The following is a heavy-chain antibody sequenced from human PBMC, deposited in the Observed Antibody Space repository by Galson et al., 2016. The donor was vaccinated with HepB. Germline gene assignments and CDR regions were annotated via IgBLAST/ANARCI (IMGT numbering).Heavy chain of an antibody. D-gene: IGHD3-10*01. V-gene: IGHV1-2*06. Sequence: SVKVSCKASGYTFTAYYVHWVRQAPGQGLEYMGRIKPDRGVAKPAQKFQGRVTMTRDTSISTASMELSSLRSDDTAVYYWAREYYYGSGSYWGNWFDPWGQGTLVTVSS. CDR1: GYTFTAYY. J-gene: IGHJ5*02. CDR2: IKPDRGVA. CDR3: AREYYYGSGSYWGNWFDP.